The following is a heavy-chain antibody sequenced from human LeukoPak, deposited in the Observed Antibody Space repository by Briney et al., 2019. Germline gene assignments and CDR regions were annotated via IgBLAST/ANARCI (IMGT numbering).Heavy chain of an antibody. CDR3: ARHGFRSDGICDLDF. CDR1: GYTFNYYW. D-gene: IGHD2-15*01. CDR2: IRPDDSHI. V-gene: IGHV5-51*01. J-gene: IGHJ4*02. Sequence: GESLKISCQASGYTFNYYWIGWVRQVPGKGLEWMGVIRPDDSHITYDPSFEGQVTFSVDESINTVYLQWSSLKTSDTAMYYCARHGFRSDGICDLDFWGQGTLVTVSS.